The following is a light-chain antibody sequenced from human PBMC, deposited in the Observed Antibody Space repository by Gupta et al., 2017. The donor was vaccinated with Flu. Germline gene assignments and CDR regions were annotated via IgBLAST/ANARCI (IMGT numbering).Light chain of an antibody. Sequence: DTVMTQSPISLPVTPGEPASISCRSSQSLLHSNGYNYLDWYLQKPGQSPQLLIYLGSNRASGVPDRFSGSGSGTDFTLKISRVEAEDVGVYYCMQALQTPPTFGGGTKVEIK. CDR3: MQALQTPPT. V-gene: IGKV2-28*01. J-gene: IGKJ4*02. CDR2: LGS. CDR1: QSLLHSNGYNY.